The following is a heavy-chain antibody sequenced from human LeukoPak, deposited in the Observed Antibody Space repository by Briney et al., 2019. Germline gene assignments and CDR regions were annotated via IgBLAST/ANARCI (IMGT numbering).Heavy chain of an antibody. V-gene: IGHV3-49*04. CDR1: GFTFRDYA. CDR2: IRSKAYGGTT. CDR3: TRMWLWSGDLGDC. D-gene: IGHD3-3*01. J-gene: IGHJ4*02. Sequence: GGSLRLSCTASGFTFRDYAMGWVRQAPGKGLEWVNLIRSKAYGGTTEYAASVRGRFTISRDDSQSITYLQMDSLKTEDTAVYYCTRMWLWSGDLGDCWGQGTLVTVSS.